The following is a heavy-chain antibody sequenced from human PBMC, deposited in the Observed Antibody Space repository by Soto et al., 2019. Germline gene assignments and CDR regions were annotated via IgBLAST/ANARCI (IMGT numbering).Heavy chain of an antibody. CDR2: INPSGGST. J-gene: IGHJ6*02. CDR1: RYTFTSYY. CDR3: AREKPEIIVVVTANYYYYYGMDV. D-gene: IGHD2-21*02. V-gene: IGHV1-46*01. Sequence: ASVKVSCKASRYTFTSYYMHWVRQAPGQGLEWMGIINPSGGSTSYAQKFQGRVTMTRDTSTSTVYMELSSLRSEDTAVYYCAREKPEIIVVVTANYYYYYGMDVWGQGTTVTSP.